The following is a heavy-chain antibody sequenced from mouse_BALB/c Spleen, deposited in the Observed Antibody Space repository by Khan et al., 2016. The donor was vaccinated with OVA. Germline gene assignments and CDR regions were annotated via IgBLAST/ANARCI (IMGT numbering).Heavy chain of an antibody. V-gene: IGHV3-2*02. CDR1: GYSINSDYA. J-gene: IGHJ4*01. CDR2: ISYSGST. Sequence: EVQLQESGPGLVKPSQSLSLTCTVSGYSINSDYAWNWIRQFPGNKLEWMGYISYSGSTTYNPSLKSRISIPRDTSKDQFFLQLKSVTSEDTATXCCASALGRYYALDYWGQGTSVTVSS. CDR3: ASALGRYYALDY. D-gene: IGHD4-1*01.